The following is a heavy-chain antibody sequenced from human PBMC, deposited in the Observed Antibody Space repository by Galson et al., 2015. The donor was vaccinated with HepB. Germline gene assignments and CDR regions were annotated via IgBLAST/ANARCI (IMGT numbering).Heavy chain of an antibody. CDR1: GYTFTSYD. CDR2: ISAYNGNT. D-gene: IGHD4-11*01. V-gene: IGHV1-18*01. Sequence: VKVSCKASGYTFTSYDISWVRQAPGQGLEWMGWISAYNGNTNYAQKLQGRVTMTTDTSTSTAYMELRSLRSDDTAMYYCARGTRVTRGYYYMDVWGKGTTVTVSS. CDR3: ARGTRVTRGYYYMDV. J-gene: IGHJ6*03.